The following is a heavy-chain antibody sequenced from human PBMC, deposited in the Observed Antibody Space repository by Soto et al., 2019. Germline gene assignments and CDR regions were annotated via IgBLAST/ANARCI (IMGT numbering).Heavy chain of an antibody. Sequence: ASVKVSCKASGYTFTSYYMHWVRQAPGQGLEWMGIINPSGGSTSYAQKFQGRVTMTRDTSTSTVYMELSSLRSEDTAVYYCARGPPSITIFGVVIINFDYWGQGTLVTVPQ. CDR3: ARGPPSITIFGVVIINFDY. CDR2: INPSGGST. J-gene: IGHJ4*02. D-gene: IGHD3-3*01. CDR1: GYTFTSYY. V-gene: IGHV1-46*01.